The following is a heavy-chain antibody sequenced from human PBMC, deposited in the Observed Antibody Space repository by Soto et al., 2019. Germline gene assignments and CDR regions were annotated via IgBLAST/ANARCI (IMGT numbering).Heavy chain of an antibody. CDR2: IWYDGSNK. Sequence: QVQLVESGGGVVQPGRSLRLSCAASGFTFSSYGMHWVRQAPGKGLEWVAVIWYDGSNKYYADSVKGRFTISRDNSKNTLYLQMNSLRAEDTAVYYCAREEGKYSGSSCLGYWGQGTLVTVSS. CDR1: GFTFSSYG. J-gene: IGHJ4*02. CDR3: AREEGKYSGSSCLGY. V-gene: IGHV3-33*01. D-gene: IGHD6-6*01.